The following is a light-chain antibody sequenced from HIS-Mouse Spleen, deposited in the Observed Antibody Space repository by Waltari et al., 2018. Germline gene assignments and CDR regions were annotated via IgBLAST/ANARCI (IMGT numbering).Light chain of an antibody. CDR1: SSDVGSYNL. CDR2: EGS. Sequence: QSALTQPASVSGSPGQSIPIPCTGTSSDVGSYNLVPWYQQPPGKAPKLMIYEGSKRPSGVSNRFSGSKSGNTASLTISGLQAEDEADYYCCSYAGSSTVVFGGGTKLTVL. V-gene: IGLV2-23*01. CDR3: CSYAGSSTVV. J-gene: IGLJ2*01.